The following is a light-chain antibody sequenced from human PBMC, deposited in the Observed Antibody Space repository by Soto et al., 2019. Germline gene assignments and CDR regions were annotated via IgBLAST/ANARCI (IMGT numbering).Light chain of an antibody. J-gene: IGKJ1*01. CDR2: DAS. CDR1: QSISHF. Sequence: DIQMTQSPSTLSASVGDRVTITCRASQSISHFLAWYQQKPGKVPKLLIYDASNLGSGVPSRFSGSGSGTDFILTISGLQPDDFTTYYWQQYTSYSRAFGQGTKVDLK. CDR3: QQYTSYSRA. V-gene: IGKV1-5*01.